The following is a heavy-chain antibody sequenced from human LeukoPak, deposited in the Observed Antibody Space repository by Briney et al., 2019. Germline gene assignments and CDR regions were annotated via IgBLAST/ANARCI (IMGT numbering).Heavy chain of an antibody. CDR1: GFTFSGYS. Sequence: GGSLRLSCAASGFTFSGYSMNWVRQAPGKGLEWVSSISSSSSYIYYADSVKGRFTISRDNAKNSLYLQMNSLRAEDTAVYYCARGQLAGTVSVDYWGQGTLVTVSS. CDR2: ISSSSSYI. V-gene: IGHV3-21*01. J-gene: IGHJ4*02. D-gene: IGHD6-19*01. CDR3: ARGQLAGTVSVDY.